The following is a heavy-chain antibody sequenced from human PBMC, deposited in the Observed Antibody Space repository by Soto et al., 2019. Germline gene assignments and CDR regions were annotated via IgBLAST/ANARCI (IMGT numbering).Heavy chain of an antibody. Sequence: QVQLVQSGAEVKKPGASVKVSCKASGYTFTSYGISWVRQAPGQGLEWMGWISAYNGNTNYAQKLQGRVTMTTDTSTSTAYMELRSLRSDDTAMYYCARVSEDIVVVVAATGYYYGMDVWGQGTTVTVSS. V-gene: IGHV1-18*04. CDR3: ARVSEDIVVVVAATGYYYGMDV. J-gene: IGHJ6*02. CDR1: GYTFTSYG. CDR2: ISAYNGNT. D-gene: IGHD2-15*01.